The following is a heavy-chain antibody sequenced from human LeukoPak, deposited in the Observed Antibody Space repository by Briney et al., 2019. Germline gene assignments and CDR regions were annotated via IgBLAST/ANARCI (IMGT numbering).Heavy chain of an antibody. CDR1: GYTFTSYY. Sequence: ASVKVSCKASGYTFTSYYMHWVRQAPGQGLEWMGIINPSGGSTSYAQKFQGRVTMTRDTSTSTAYMELSSLRSEDTAVYYCALDHSSGWYGGGWFDPWGQGTLVTVSS. D-gene: IGHD6-13*01. J-gene: IGHJ5*02. CDR2: INPSGGST. CDR3: ALDHSSGWYGGGWFDP. V-gene: IGHV1-46*01.